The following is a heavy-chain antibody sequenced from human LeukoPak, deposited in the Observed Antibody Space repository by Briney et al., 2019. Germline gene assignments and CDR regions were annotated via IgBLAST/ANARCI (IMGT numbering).Heavy chain of an antibody. CDR3: AKDYSKTSYYGSGTYYRPNWFDP. V-gene: IGHV3-30*02. CDR2: IRYDGNIK. D-gene: IGHD3-10*01. J-gene: IGHJ5*02. CDR1: GFTFSTYG. Sequence: GGPLRLSCAASGFTFSTYGIHWVRQAPGKGLEWVAFIRYDGNIKYYADSVKGRFTISRDNSKNTLYLQMNSLRAEDTAVYYCAKDYSKTSYYGSGTYYRPNWFDPWGQGTLVTVSS.